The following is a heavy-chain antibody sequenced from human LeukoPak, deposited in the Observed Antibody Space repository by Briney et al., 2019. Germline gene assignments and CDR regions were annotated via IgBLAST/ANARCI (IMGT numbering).Heavy chain of an antibody. J-gene: IGHJ4*02. CDR3: ARSGRGTYYYFDL. Sequence: ASVKVSCKASGYTFTNYGINWVRQAPGQGLEWMGWISGYNGNTNYAQKFLGRVSMTADTATSTAYMELRSLTSDDTAMYYCARSGRGTYYYFDLWGQGTLVTVSS. D-gene: IGHD5-12*01. CDR2: ISGYNGNT. V-gene: IGHV1-18*01. CDR1: GYTFTNYG.